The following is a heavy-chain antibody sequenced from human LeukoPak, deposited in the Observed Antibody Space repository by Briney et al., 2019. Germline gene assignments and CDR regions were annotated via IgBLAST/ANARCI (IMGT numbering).Heavy chain of an antibody. D-gene: IGHD5-24*01. CDR1: GFTFSSYW. Sequence: GGSLRLSCAASGFTFSSYWMSWVRQAPGKGLEWVANIKRDGSDKYYVGSVEGRFTISRDNAKNSLYLQMNSLRAEDTAVYYCARIREMATLYYFDYWGQGTLVTVSS. V-gene: IGHV3-7*01. CDR3: ARIREMATLYYFDY. CDR2: IKRDGSDK. J-gene: IGHJ4*02.